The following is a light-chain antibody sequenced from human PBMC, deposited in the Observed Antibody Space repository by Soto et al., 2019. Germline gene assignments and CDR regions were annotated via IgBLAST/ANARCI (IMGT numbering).Light chain of an antibody. CDR3: QQYNNWPPVT. CDR2: GAS. CDR1: QSVSSN. J-gene: IGKJ1*01. V-gene: IGKV3-15*01. Sequence: EIVMTQSPATLSVSPGERATLSCRASQSVSSNLAWYQQKPGQAPRLLIYGASTRATGIPARFSGSGSGTEFTLTISSLLSEDLAVYYCQQYNNWPPVTFCQGTKVEIK.